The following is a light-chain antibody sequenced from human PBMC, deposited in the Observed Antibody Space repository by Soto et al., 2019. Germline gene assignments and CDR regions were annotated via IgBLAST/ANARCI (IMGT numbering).Light chain of an antibody. J-gene: IGLJ1*01. Sequence: QSALTQPASVSASPGQSITISCTGTSSNVGRFNYVSCYQQYPGKAPKLIIYDVVKRPSGISNRFSGSKSGNTASLTISGLQAEDEADYYCTSYATVTTLYAFGTGTKVTVL. CDR1: SSNVGRFNY. CDR2: DVV. V-gene: IGLV2-14*03. CDR3: TSYATVTTLYA.